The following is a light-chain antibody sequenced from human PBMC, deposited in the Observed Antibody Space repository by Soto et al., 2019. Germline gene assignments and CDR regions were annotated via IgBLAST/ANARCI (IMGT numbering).Light chain of an antibody. CDR3: SSYTGSSTLYV. CDR1: SSDVGGYNY. V-gene: IGLV2-14*01. Sequence: QSVLTQPASVSGSPGQSITISCTGTSSDVGGYNYVSWYQQHPGKAPKLMIYDVSNRPSGVSNRFSGSKSGNTASLTISGLKAEDEADYSCSSYTGSSTLYVFGTGTKVT. J-gene: IGLJ1*01. CDR2: DVS.